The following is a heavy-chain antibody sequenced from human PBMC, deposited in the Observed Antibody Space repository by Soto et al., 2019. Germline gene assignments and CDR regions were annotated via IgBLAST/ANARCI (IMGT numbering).Heavy chain of an antibody. CDR2: ISYDGSNK. CDR3: ARAGRPFRDSLEAPSDY. Sequence: QVQLVESGGGVVQPGRSLRLSCAASGFTFSSYAMHWVRQAPGKGLEWVAVISYDGSNKYYADSVKGRFTISRDNSKNTLYLQMNSLRAEDTAVYYCARAGRPFRDSLEAPSDYWGQGTLVTVSS. D-gene: IGHD2-21*01. J-gene: IGHJ4*02. CDR1: GFTFSSYA. V-gene: IGHV3-30-3*01.